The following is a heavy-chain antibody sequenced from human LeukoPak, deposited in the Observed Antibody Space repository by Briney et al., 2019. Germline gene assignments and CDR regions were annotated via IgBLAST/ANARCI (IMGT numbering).Heavy chain of an antibody. CDR2: IWYDGSNK. D-gene: IGHD1-26*01. J-gene: IGHJ5*02. CDR1: GFTFSSYG. CDR3: ARDGGYGHNWFDP. V-gene: IGHV3-33*08. Sequence: GGSLRLSCAAPGFTFSSYGMHWVRQAPGKGLEWVAVIWYDGSNKYYADSVKGRFTISRDNSKNTLYLQMNSLRAEDTAVYYRARDGGYGHNWFDPWGQGTLVTVSS.